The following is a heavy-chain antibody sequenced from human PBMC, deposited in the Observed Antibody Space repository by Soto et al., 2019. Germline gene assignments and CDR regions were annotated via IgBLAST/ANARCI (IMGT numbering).Heavy chain of an antibody. J-gene: IGHJ3*02. CDR2: INPNSGGT. CDR1: GYTFTGYY. CDR3: ARVLNSSSWYGAFAI. V-gene: IGHV1-2*04. Sequence: GASVKVSCKASGYTFTGYYMHWVRQAPGQGLEWMGWINPNSGGTNYAQKFQGWVTMTRDTSISTAYMELSRLRSDDTAVYYCARVLNSSSWYGAFAIWGQGTMVTVSS. D-gene: IGHD6-13*01.